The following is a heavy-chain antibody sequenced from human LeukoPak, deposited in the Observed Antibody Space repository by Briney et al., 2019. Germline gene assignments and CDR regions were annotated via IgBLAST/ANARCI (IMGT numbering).Heavy chain of an antibody. CDR3: AKDESSGYYYFDH. D-gene: IGHD3-22*01. CDR2: ISYDGSNK. J-gene: IGHJ4*02. Sequence: GMSLRLSCAASGFSFSSYAMHWVRQAPGKGLEWVAVISYDGSNKYYADSVKGRFTISRDNSKNTLYLQMNSLRAEDTAVYYCAKDESSGYYYFDHWGQGTLVTVSS. CDR1: GFSFSSYA. V-gene: IGHV3-30-3*01.